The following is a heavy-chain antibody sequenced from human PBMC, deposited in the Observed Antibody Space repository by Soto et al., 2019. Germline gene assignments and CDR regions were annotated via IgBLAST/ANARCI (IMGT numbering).Heavy chain of an antibody. CDR1: GGSFSGYY. CDR2: INHSGNT. V-gene: IGHV4-34*01. CDR3: ARYPRLDF. J-gene: IGHJ4*02. Sequence: SETLSLTCAVYGGSFSGYYWSWIRQPPGKGLEWIGEINHSGNTNYNPSLKSRVTISVDTSKNQFSLQLSSATAADTSVYFCARYPRLDFWCQGTLVTGSS.